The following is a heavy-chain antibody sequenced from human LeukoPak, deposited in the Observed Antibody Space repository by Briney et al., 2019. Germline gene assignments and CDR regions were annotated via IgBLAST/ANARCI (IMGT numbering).Heavy chain of an antibody. CDR2: INPNSGGT. D-gene: IGHD3-10*01. Sequence: ASVKVSCKASGYTFTGYYMHWVRQAPGQGLEWMGWINPNSGGTNYAQKFQGRVTMTRDTSISTAYMELSRLRSDDTAVYYCARDPSAPYYYGSGSYYFWFDPWGQGTLVTVSS. J-gene: IGHJ5*02. CDR3: ARDPSAPYYYGSGSYYFWFDP. CDR1: GYTFTGYY. V-gene: IGHV1-2*02.